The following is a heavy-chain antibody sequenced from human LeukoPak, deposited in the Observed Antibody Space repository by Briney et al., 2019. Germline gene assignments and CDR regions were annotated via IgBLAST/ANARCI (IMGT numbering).Heavy chain of an antibody. Sequence: ASVTVSCKVSGYSLSYLSLQWVRQAPGQGLEWMGGFNPEHTETIYSQKFQGRVTLTEDTSTDTAYMELSSLRSEDTAMYFCAQQKAGYSGSPSWFDPWGQGTLVTVSS. CDR1: GYSLSYLS. J-gene: IGHJ5*02. CDR2: FNPEHTET. CDR3: AQQKAGYSGSPSWFDP. D-gene: IGHD5-12*01. V-gene: IGHV1-24*01.